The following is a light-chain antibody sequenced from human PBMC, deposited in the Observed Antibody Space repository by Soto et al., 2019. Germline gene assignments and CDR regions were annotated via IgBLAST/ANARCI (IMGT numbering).Light chain of an antibody. Sequence: SVLTQSPATLSLSPGERATLSYRASESVATNLAWYQQTPGQAPRLLIYGASNRATGIPARFSGSGSGTEFTLSISSLQSEDFAVYSCQQYNNWPWTFGQGTKVDI. CDR1: ESVATN. CDR2: GAS. J-gene: IGKJ1*01. CDR3: QQYNNWPWT. V-gene: IGKV3-15*01.